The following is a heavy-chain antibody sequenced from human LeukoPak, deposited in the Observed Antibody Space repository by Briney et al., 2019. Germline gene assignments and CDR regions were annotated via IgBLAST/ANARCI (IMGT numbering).Heavy chain of an antibody. J-gene: IGHJ4*02. Sequence: SETLSLTCTISGGSISSGSCYWSWIRQPAGKGLEWIGRTSTSGSTNYNPSLKSRVTISVDTSKNQFSLKLSSLTAADTAVYYCASRRGRYDYWGQGTLVTVSS. CDR3: ASRRGRYDY. CDR1: GGSISSGSCY. D-gene: IGHD5-24*01. V-gene: IGHV4-61*02. CDR2: TSTSGST.